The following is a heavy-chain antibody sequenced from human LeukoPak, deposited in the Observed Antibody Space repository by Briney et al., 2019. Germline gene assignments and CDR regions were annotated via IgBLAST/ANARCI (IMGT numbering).Heavy chain of an antibody. CDR3: ARGGYYDILTGYLNWFDP. CDR1: GGSISSSSYY. D-gene: IGHD3-9*01. J-gene: IGHJ5*02. Sequence: SETLSLTCTVSGGSISSSSYYWGWIRQPPGKGLEWIGSIYYSGSTYYNPSLKSRVTISVDTSKNQFSLKLSSVTAADTAVYYCARGGYYDILTGYLNWFDPWGQGTLVTVSS. V-gene: IGHV4-39*07. CDR2: IYYSGST.